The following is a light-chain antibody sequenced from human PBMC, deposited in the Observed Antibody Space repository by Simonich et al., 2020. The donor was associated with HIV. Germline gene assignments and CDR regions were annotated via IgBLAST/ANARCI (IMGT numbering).Light chain of an antibody. V-gene: IGLV7-46*01. J-gene: IGLJ2*01. CDR3: LLSYSGVVV. CDR1: TGAVTSGHY. CDR2: DTA. Sequence: QAVVTQEPSLTVSPGGTVTLTCGTSTGAVTSGHYPYWFQQKPGHAPRPLIYDTANKHSWTPARFSGSLLGGKAALTLSGAQPEDDADYYCLLSYSGVVVFGGGTKLTVL.